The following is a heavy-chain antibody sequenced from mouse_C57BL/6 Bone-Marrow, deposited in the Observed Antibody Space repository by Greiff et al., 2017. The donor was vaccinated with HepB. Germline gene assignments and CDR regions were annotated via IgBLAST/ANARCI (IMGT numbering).Heavy chain of an antibody. CDR3: ARGGDGDYDY. CDR1: GFTFSSYG. D-gene: IGHD2-13*01. CDR2: ISSGGSYT. V-gene: IGHV5-6*02. Sequence: EVTLVESGGDLVKPGGSLKLSCAASGFTFSSYGMSWVRQTPDKRLEWVATISSGGSYTYYPDSVKGRFTISRDNAKNTLYLQMSGLKSEDTAMYYCARGGDGDYDYWGQGTTLTVSS. J-gene: IGHJ2*01.